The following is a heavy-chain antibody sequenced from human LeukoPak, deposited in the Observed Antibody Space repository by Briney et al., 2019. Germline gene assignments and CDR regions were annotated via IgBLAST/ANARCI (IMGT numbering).Heavy chain of an antibody. CDR2: ISYDGSNK. Sequence: SGRSLRLSCAASGFTFSSYAMHWVRQAPGKGLEWVAVISYDGSNKYYADSVKGRFTISRDNSKNTLYLQMNSLRAEDTAVYYCARVELELRGGFDYWGQGTLVTVSS. J-gene: IGHJ4*02. D-gene: IGHD1-7*01. V-gene: IGHV3-30-3*01. CDR3: ARVELELRGGFDY. CDR1: GFTFSSYA.